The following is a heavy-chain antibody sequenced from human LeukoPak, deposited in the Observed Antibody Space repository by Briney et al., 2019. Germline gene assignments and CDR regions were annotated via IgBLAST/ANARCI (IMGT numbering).Heavy chain of an antibody. CDR1: GFTFSSYG. V-gene: IGHV3-23*01. D-gene: IGHD2-2*01. J-gene: IGHJ4*02. Sequence: GGSLRLSCAASGFTFSSYGMHWVRQAPGKGLEWVSAISGSGGSTYYADSVKGRFTISRDNSKNTLYLQMNSLRAEDTAVYYCAKEGKTDQDIVVVPAARHFDYWGQGTLVTVSS. CDR2: ISGSGGST. CDR3: AKEGKTDQDIVVVPAARHFDY.